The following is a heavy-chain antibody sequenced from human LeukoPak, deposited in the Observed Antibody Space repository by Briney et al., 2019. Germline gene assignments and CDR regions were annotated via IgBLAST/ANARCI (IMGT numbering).Heavy chain of an antibody. CDR3: ARDQWLKSDYYMGV. J-gene: IGHJ6*03. D-gene: IGHD5-18*01. V-gene: IGHV3-23*01. Sequence: PGGSLRLFCAASAFTFCKYDMIWVRHAPGKGLEGASAISSSTLKIYDADSVKGRFTISRDNTKNNLYMQMNSLRAEDTAVYYCARDQWLKSDYYMGVWGKGTTVTVSS. CDR1: AFTFCKYD. CDR2: ISSSTLKI.